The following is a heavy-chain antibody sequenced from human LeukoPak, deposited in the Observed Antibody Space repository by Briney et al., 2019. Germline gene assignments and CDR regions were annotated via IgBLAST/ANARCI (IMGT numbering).Heavy chain of an antibody. CDR3: ARSNTKGYCSSTSCSRPWFDP. CDR2: INPNSGGT. Sequence: ASVKVSCKASGYTFTGYYMHWVRQAPGQGLEWMGWINPNSGGTNYAQKFQGRVTVTRDTSISTAYMELSRLRSDDTAVYYCARSNTKGYCSSTSCSRPWFDPWGQGTLVTVSS. CDR1: GYTFTGYY. J-gene: IGHJ5*02. D-gene: IGHD2-2*01. V-gene: IGHV1-2*02.